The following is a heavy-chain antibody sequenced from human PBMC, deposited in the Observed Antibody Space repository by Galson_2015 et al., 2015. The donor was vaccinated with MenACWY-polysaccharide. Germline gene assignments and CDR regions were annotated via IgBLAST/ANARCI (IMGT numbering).Heavy chain of an antibody. CDR2: VKPCDGNT. J-gene: IGHJ6*03. Sequence: SVKVSCKASGYTFTDYYIHWVRQAPGLGLEWMGLVKPCDGNTNNEQKFQGRVTMTTDTSTSTGYMEMRMLRSDDTDTYFCERATYLTHLCLYYYYMDFWGKGTPVTVSS. D-gene: IGHD3-16*01. CDR1: GYTFTDYY. V-gene: IGHV1-46*01. CDR3: ERATYLTHLCLYYYYMDF.